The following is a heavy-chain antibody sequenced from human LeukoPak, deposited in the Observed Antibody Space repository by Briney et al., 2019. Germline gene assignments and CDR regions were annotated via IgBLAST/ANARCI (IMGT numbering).Heavy chain of an antibody. J-gene: IGHJ4*02. CDR1: GFTFTSYG. D-gene: IGHD6-13*01. CDR3: AKMFGPAVGTGVSDY. CDR2: ISGNGGST. Sequence: GGSLRLSCAASGFTFTSYGMSWVRQAPGKGLEWASAISGNGGSTYYADSVKGRFTISRDNSKNTLYLQMNSLRAEDTAVYYCAKMFGPAVGTGVSDYWGQGTLVTVSS. V-gene: IGHV3-23*01.